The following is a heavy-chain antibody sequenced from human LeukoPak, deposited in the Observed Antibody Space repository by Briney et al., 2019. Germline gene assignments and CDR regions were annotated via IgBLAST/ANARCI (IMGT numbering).Heavy chain of an antibody. D-gene: IGHD2-2*01. Sequence: GGSLRLSCAASGFTFSSYGMHWVRQAPGKGLGWVAFIRYDGSNKYYADSVKGRFTISRDTSKNTLYLQMNSLRAEDTAVYYCAKIRSNLGYCSSTSCRGDAFDIWGQGTMVTVSS. CDR1: GFTFSSYG. J-gene: IGHJ3*02. CDR2: IRYDGSNK. V-gene: IGHV3-30*02. CDR3: AKIRSNLGYCSSTSCRGDAFDI.